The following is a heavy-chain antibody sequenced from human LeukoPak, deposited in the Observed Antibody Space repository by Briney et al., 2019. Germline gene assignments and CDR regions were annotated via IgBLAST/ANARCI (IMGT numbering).Heavy chain of an antibody. V-gene: IGHV1-2*02. CDR2: INPNSGGT. CDR3: ARGSPTHFYGSGTFYKSRGQLNT. CDR1: GYTFTGYY. J-gene: IGHJ3*02. D-gene: IGHD3-10*01. Sequence: ASVKVSCKASGYTFTGYYMHWVRQAPGQGLEWMGWINPNSGGTNYAQKFQGRVTMTRDTSISTAYMELSRLRSDDTAVYYCARGSPTHFYGSGTFYKSRGQLNTWGQGTMVTVSS.